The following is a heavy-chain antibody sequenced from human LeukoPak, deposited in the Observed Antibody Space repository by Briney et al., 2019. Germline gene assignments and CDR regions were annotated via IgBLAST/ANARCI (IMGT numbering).Heavy chain of an antibody. CDR1: GFTFSSYA. V-gene: IGHV3-30*04. D-gene: IGHD3-10*01. CDR3: AKDPRRYLYGSGSYFDY. CDR2: ISYDGSNK. Sequence: GGSLRLSCAASGFTFSSYAMHWVRQAPGKGLEWVAVISYDGSNKYYADSVKGRFTISRDNSKNTLYLQMNSLRAEDTAVYYCAKDPRRYLYGSGSYFDYWGQGTLVTVSS. J-gene: IGHJ4*02.